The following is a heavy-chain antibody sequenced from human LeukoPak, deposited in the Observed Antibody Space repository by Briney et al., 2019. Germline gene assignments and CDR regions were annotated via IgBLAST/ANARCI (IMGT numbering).Heavy chain of an antibody. CDR1: GYTFTSYG. CDR2: ISAYNGNT. CDR3: ARASVEMATDFDY. V-gene: IGHV1-18*01. J-gene: IGHJ4*02. D-gene: IGHD5-24*01. Sequence: ASVKVSCKASGYTFTSYGISWVRQAPGQGLEWMGWISAYNGNTNYAQKLQGRVTMTRDTSTSTVYMELSSLRSEDTAVYYCARASVEMATDFDYWGQGTLVTVSS.